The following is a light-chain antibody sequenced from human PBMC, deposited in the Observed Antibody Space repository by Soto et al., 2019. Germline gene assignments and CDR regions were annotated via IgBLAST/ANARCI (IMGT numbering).Light chain of an antibody. J-gene: IGKJ2*04. CDR2: GAS. CDR3: QPYTNVPPCR. Sequence: IVLTQSPATLSLCPGERATLSCRAIQSVSNNYLAWYQQKPGQSPRLLIYGASTRATGVPARFSGSGSGTEFTLTISCLQSEDFAVYYCQPYTNVPPCRFGQGTRLDIK. CDR1: QSVSNN. V-gene: IGKV3-15*01.